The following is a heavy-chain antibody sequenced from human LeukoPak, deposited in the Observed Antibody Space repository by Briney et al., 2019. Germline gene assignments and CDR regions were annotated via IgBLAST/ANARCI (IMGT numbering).Heavy chain of an antibody. CDR2: ISSSSSYI. CDR1: GFTFSSYS. Sequence: GGSLRLSCAASGFTFSSYSMNWVRQAPGKGLEWVSSISSSSSYIYYADSVKGRFTISRDNSKNTLYLQMNSLRAEDTAVYYCARDPTLIAAAGYYYMDVWGKGTTVTVSS. V-gene: IGHV3-21*01. CDR3: ARDPTLIAAAGYYYMDV. J-gene: IGHJ6*03. D-gene: IGHD6-13*01.